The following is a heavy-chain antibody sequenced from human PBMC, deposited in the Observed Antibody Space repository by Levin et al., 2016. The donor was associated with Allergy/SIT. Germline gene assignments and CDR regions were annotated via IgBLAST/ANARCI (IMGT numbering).Heavy chain of an antibody. Sequence: SVKVSCKASGGTLSTSAISWVRQAPGQGLEWMGGIIPIFGTPNYAQKFQGRVTITADESTSTAYMKLSSLRSEDTAVYYCARDRSGYYASSGYSNFQHWGQGTLVTVSS. CDR1: GGTLSTSA. D-gene: IGHD3-22*01. J-gene: IGHJ1*01. V-gene: IGHV1-69*13. CDR2: IIPIFGTP. CDR3: ARDRSGYYASSGYSNFQH.